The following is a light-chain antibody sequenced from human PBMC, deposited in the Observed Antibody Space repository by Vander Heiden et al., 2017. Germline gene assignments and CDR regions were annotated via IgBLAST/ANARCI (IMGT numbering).Light chain of an antibody. Sequence: AIQLTQSPPSQSASVGDRVTIACRASQDISNALAWYQQKPGKAPKLLIYDGSSLESGVPSRFSGSGSGTDFTLTISSLQPEDFATYYCQQFKVYPLTFGGGTKVEIK. V-gene: IGKV1-13*02. CDR2: DGS. CDR1: QDISNA. J-gene: IGKJ4*01. CDR3: QQFKVYPLT.